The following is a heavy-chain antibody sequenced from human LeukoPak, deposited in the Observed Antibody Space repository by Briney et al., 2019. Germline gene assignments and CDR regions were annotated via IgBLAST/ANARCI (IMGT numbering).Heavy chain of an antibody. CDR2: INSDGSST. CDR1: ELTSSTSW. CDR3: ARDRFTMIVAPPDY. J-gene: IGHJ4*02. V-gene: IGHV3-74*01. Sequence: GGSLRLSCAASELTSSTSWMSWVRQAPGKGLVWVSRINSDGSSTSYADSVKGRFTISRDNAKNTLYLQMNSLRAEDTAVYYCARDRFTMIVAPPDYWGQGTLVTVSS. D-gene: IGHD3-22*01.